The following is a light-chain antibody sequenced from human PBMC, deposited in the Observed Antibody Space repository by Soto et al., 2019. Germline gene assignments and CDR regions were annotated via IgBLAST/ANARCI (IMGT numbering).Light chain of an antibody. CDR1: QSISSSY. Sequence: EIVLPQSPGTLSLPPGERATLSCRASQSISSSYLAWYQQKPGQAPRLLIYAASSRATGIPDRFSGSGSGTDFTLTISRLEPEDFAVYYCQQYGSSSYTFGQGTQLEIK. CDR2: AAS. V-gene: IGKV3-20*01. J-gene: IGKJ2*01. CDR3: QQYGSSSYT.